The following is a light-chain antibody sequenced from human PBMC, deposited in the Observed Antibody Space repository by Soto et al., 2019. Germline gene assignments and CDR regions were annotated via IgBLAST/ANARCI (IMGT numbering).Light chain of an antibody. CDR1: SSDVGGYEY. CDR3: SSYTGNSPVV. Sequence: QSALTQPASVSGSPGQSITISCTGSSSDVGGYEYVSWYQQHPGKAPKLMIYEVTNRPSGISDRFSGSKSGNTASLTISGLQAEDEADYYCSSYTGNSPVVFGGGTQLTVL. V-gene: IGLV2-14*01. CDR2: EVT. J-gene: IGLJ2*01.